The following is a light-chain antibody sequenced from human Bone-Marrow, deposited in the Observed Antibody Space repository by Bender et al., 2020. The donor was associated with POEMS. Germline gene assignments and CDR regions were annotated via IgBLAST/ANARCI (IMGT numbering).Light chain of an antibody. CDR3: QSYDSSLSGYV. CDR2: GDN. J-gene: IGLJ1*01. V-gene: IGLV1-40*01. CDR1: SSNIGAGYY. Sequence: QSVLTQPPSVSGAPGQRVTISCTGSSSNIGAGYYVHWYQQVPGTAPKLLIYGDNNRPSGVPDRFSGSKSATSASLAITRLRAEDEADYYCQSYDSSLSGYVFGTGTKVTVL.